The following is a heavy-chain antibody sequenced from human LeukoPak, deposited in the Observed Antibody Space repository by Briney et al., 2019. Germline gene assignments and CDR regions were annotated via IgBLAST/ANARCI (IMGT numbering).Heavy chain of an antibody. Sequence: NPSETLSLTCTVSGGSISSSSYYWGWIRQPPGKGLEWIGSIYYSGSTYYNPSLKSRVTISVDTSKNQFSLKLSSVTAADTAVYYCARGRYSYGYPHRSPQTRFDYWGQGTLVTVSS. CDR2: IYYSGST. J-gene: IGHJ4*02. D-gene: IGHD5-18*01. V-gene: IGHV4-39*01. CDR1: GGSISSSSYY. CDR3: ARGRYSYGYPHRSPQTRFDY.